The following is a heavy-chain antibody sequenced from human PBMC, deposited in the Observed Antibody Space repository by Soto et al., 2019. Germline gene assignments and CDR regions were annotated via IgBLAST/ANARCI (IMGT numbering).Heavy chain of an antibody. CDR3: AHRILRTVFGLVTTTAIYFDF. CDR1: GFSLTTSGVG. Sequence: QITLNESGPTVVKPAETLTLTCTFSGFSLTTSGVGVGWIRQSPGKAPEWLALIYWDDDKRYSASLKSRLNITKDTSKNQVVLTIASVDPADTATYYCAHRILRTVFGLVTTTAIYFDFWGQGTPVVVSS. V-gene: IGHV2-5*02. D-gene: IGHD3-3*01. J-gene: IGHJ4*02. CDR2: IYWDDDK.